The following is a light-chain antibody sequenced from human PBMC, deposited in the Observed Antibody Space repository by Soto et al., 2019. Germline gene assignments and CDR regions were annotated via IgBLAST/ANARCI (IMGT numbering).Light chain of an antibody. CDR3: SSYAGSNSVV. CDR2: EVT. CDR1: SSDVGGYNY. V-gene: IGLV2-8*01. J-gene: IGLJ2*01. Sequence: QLVQTQPPSASGSPGQSVTISCTGTSSDVGGYNYVSWYQQHPGKAPKLMIYEVTKRPSGVPDRFSGSKSGNTASLTVSGLQAEDEADYYCSSYAGSNSVVFGGGTKVTVL.